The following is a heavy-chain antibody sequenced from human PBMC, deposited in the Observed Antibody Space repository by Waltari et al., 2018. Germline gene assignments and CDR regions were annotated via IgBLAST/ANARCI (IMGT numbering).Heavy chain of an antibody. D-gene: IGHD3-3*01. CDR1: GGSISSYY. J-gene: IGHJ3*02. CDR2: IYYSGST. Sequence: QVQLQESGPGLVKPSETLSLTCTVSGGSISSYYWSWIRQPPGQGLAWIGDIYYSGSTHYNPSLKSRVTISVDTAKNQFALKLSSVTAADTAVYYCAREIRDDFWSGYPHHAFDIWGQGTMVTVSS. CDR3: AREIRDDFWSGYPHHAFDI. V-gene: IGHV4-59*01.